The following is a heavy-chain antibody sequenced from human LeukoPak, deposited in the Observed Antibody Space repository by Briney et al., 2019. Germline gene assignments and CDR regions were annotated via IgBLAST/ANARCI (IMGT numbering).Heavy chain of an antibody. D-gene: IGHD6-6*01. CDR3: ARGSIAPYYYGMDV. V-gene: IGHV1-8*01. J-gene: IGHJ6*02. Sequence: ALVKVSCKASGYTFTSYDINWVRQATGQGLEWMGWMNPNSGNTGYAQKFQGRVTMTRNTSISTAYMELSSLRSEDTAVYYCARGSIAPYYYGMDVWGQGTTVTVSS. CDR1: GYTFTSYD. CDR2: MNPNSGNT.